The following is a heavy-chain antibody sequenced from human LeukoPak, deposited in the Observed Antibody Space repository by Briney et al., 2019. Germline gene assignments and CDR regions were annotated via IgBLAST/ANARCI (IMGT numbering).Heavy chain of an antibody. D-gene: IGHD3-3*01. V-gene: IGHV4-59*08. J-gene: IGHJ3*02. CDR3: AGSNYDFWSGYYSDGRAFDI. CDR1: GGSISSYY. CDR2: IYYSGST. Sequence: SETLSLTCTVSGGSISSYYWSWIRQPPGKGLEWIGYIYYSGSTNYNPSLKSRVTISVDTSKNQFSLKLSSVTAADTAVYYCAGSNYDFWSGYYSDGRAFDIWGQGTMVTVSS.